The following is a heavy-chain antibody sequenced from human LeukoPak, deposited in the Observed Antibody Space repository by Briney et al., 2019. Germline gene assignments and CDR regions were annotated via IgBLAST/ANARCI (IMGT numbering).Heavy chain of an antibody. V-gene: IGHV3-53*01. CDR1: GFTVRTYY. D-gene: IGHD3-10*02. Sequence: GESLRLSCAASGFTVRTYYLSWVRQVPGKGLEWVSTIYNSGSTYYADSVKGRFTISRDNSKNTLYLQMNSLRAKDTAVYYCARSGGHVFDYWGQGTLVTVSS. CDR3: ARSGGHVFDY. J-gene: IGHJ4*02. CDR2: IYNSGST.